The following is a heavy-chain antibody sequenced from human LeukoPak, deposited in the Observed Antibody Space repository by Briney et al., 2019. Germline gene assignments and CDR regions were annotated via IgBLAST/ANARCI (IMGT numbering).Heavy chain of an antibody. V-gene: IGHV3-72*01. CDR2: TRNKANSYTT. D-gene: IGHD3-10*01. J-gene: IGHJ4*02. CDR1: GFTFSDHY. CDR3: ARVWFGELLVDY. Sequence: GGSLRLSCAASGFTFSDHYMDWVRQAPGKGLEWVGRTRNKANSYTTEYAASVKGRFTISRDDSKNSLYLQMNSLKTEDTAVYYCARVWFGELLVDYWGQGTLVTVSS.